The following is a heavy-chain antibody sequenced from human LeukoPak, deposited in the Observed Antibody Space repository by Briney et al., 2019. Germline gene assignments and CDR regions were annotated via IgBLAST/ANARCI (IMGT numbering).Heavy chain of an antibody. CDR3: ARRSSSWLKLFDY. V-gene: IGHV4-34*01. D-gene: IGHD6-13*01. CDR2: INHSGST. Sequence: SETLSLTCAVYGGSFSGYYWSWIRQPPGKGLEWIGEINHSGSTNYNLSLKSRVTISVDTSKNQFSLKLSSVTAADTAVYYCARRSSSWLKLFDYWGQGTLVTVSS. J-gene: IGHJ4*02. CDR1: GGSFSGYY.